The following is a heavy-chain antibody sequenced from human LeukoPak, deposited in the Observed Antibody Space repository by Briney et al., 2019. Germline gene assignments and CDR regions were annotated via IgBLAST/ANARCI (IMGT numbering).Heavy chain of an antibody. CDR2: ISSNGGST. CDR3: VKGGAFGYSYGPFDY. D-gene: IGHD5-18*01. V-gene: IGHV3-64D*06. CDR1: GFTFSRYA. J-gene: IGHJ4*02. Sequence: GGSLRLSCSASGFTFSRYAMHWVRQAPGKGLEYVAAISSNGGSTYDADSVKGRFSISRDNSKNTLYLQMSSLRAEDTAVYYCVKGGAFGYSYGPFDYWGQGTHVTVSS.